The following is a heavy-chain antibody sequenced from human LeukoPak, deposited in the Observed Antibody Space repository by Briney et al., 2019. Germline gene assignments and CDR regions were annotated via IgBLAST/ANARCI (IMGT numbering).Heavy chain of an antibody. V-gene: IGHV3-53*01. CDR2: IFSGGST. CDR1: GFTVSSNY. J-gene: IGHJ4*02. D-gene: IGHD4-23*01. CDR3: TRSIGGNTHFDY. Sequence: GGSLRLSCAASGFTVSSNYMSWVRQAPGKGLEWVSVIFSGGSTYYADSVKGRFTISRDNSKNTVYLQMNSLRAEDTAVYYCTRSIGGNTHFDYWGQGTLVTVSS.